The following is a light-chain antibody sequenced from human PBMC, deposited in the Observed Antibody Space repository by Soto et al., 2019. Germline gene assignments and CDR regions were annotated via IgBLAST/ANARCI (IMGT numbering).Light chain of an antibody. CDR2: WAF. CDR1: QSVLHSSNNRNY. CDR3: QQYLTSPLT. Sequence: DIVMTQSPDSLAVSLGERATINCKSSQSVLHSSNNRNYLAWYQRKPGQPPKLLIYWAFTRESGVPDRFSGSGSGTDFTLTISSLQVEDVAVYSCQQYLTSPLTFGGGTKVEIK. V-gene: IGKV4-1*01. J-gene: IGKJ4*01.